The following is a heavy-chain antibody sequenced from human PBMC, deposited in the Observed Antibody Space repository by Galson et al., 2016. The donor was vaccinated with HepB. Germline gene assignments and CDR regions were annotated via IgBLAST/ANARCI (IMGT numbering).Heavy chain of an antibody. V-gene: IGHV1-69*08. J-gene: IGHJ6*02. CDR1: GGTFNRYI. CDR2: VIPIVGTT. CDR3: ARGRLSRGADV. Sequence: SVKVSCKASGGTFNRYIINWVRLAPGQGLEWMGNVIPIVGTTNYAQKFQDRVTITAVKSASTVYMEMRSLGSEDTAVYYCARGRLSRGADVWGQGTTVTVSS. D-gene: IGHD3-10*01.